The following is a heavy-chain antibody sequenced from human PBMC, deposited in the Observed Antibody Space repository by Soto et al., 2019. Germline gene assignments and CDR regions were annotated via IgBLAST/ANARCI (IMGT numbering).Heavy chain of an antibody. CDR1: GGTFSSYA. Sequence: QVQLVQSGAEVKKPGSSVKVSCKASGGTFSSYAISWVRQAPGQGLEWMGGIIPIFGTANYAQKFQGRVTITADESTSTAYMELSSLSSEDTAVYYCARVPQRWSSGYYYEDYWGQGTLVTVSS. J-gene: IGHJ4*02. V-gene: IGHV1-69*12. D-gene: IGHD3-22*01. CDR2: IIPIFGTA. CDR3: ARVPQRWSSGYYYEDY.